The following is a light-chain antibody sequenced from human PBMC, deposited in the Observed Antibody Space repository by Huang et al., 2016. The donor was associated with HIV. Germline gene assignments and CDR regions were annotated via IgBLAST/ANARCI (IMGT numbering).Light chain of an antibody. CDR3: QQYNDWPQT. J-gene: IGKJ2*01. CDR2: GAS. Sequence: EIVMTQSPATLSVSPGERATLSCRASQSVSINLAWYQQKPGQAPRLLIYGASTRATGIPARFSGSGSGTEFTLTISSLQSEDFAAYYCQQYNDWPQTFGQGTKLEIK. V-gene: IGKV3-15*01. CDR1: QSVSIN.